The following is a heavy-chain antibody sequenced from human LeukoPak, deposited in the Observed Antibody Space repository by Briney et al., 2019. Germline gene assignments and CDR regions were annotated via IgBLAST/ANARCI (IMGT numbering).Heavy chain of an antibody. V-gene: IGHV3-48*04. Sequence: PGWSLTLSRAASGFTFSRYSMNWVRQAPGRGLEGVSYISSDSSTIYYAGSVKGRFTISRDNAQNSLYLQMSSLRAEDTAVYYCARVRGVIFDNWGQGTLVTVSS. CDR2: ISSDSSTI. CDR3: ARVRGVIFDN. D-gene: IGHD3-10*01. J-gene: IGHJ4*02. CDR1: GFTFSRYS.